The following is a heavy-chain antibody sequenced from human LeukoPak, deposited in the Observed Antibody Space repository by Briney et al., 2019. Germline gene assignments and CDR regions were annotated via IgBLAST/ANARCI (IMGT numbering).Heavy chain of an antibody. D-gene: IGHD3-9*01. CDR2: ISTNGSDT. CDR1: GFTFSSHW. CDR3: ERDAGTLESGNSDWSLNWFDS. J-gene: IGHJ5*01. V-gene: IGHV3-74*01. Sequence: PGGSLRLSCAASGFTFSSHWMHWVRQVPGKGLVWVSRISTNGSDTTYAEFVKGRLTISRYNDKNSLYLKMNSLSGEDTDLYYCERDAGTLESGNSDWSLNWFDSWGQGTLVTVSS.